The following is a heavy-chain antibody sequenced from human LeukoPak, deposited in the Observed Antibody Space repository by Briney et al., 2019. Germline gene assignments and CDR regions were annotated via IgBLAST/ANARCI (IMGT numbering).Heavy chain of an antibody. V-gene: IGHV3-48*01. CDR1: GFTFSRYS. Sequence: GGSLRLSCAASGFTFSRYSMNWVRQAPGKGLEWVSYISTSSSTIYYADSVKGRFTISRDNSQNTVSLQLNNLRIEDTAIYYCAKTSLSDPSGHYYYMDVWGKGTTVTVSS. D-gene: IGHD3-3*01. J-gene: IGHJ6*03. CDR3: AKTSLSDPSGHYYYMDV. CDR2: ISTSSSTI.